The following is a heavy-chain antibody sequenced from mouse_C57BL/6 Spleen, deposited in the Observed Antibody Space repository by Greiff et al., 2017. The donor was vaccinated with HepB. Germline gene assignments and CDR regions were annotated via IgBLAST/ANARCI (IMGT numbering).Heavy chain of an antibody. D-gene: IGHD1-1*01. CDR1: GFNIKDYY. CDR2: IDPEDGDT. V-gene: IGHV14-1*01. Sequence: VQLQQSGAELVRPGASVKLSCTASGFNIKDYYMHWVKQRPEQGLEWIGRIDPEDGDTEYAPKFQGKATMTADTSSNTAYLQLSSLTSEDTAVYYCTTSYCYGSRGWYFDVWGTGTTVTVSS. CDR3: TTSYCYGSRGWYFDV. J-gene: IGHJ1*03.